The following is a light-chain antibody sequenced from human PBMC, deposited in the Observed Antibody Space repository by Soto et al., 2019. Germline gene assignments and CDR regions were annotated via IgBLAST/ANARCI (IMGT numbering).Light chain of an antibody. CDR3: QQYVRDRT. CDR1: QSISDW. J-gene: IGKJ1*01. V-gene: IGKV1-5*03. Sequence: DIQMTQSPSTLSASVGDRVTIICRASQSISDWLAWYQQKPGKAPKLLIYKASTLESGVPSRFSGCGSGTEFTLTISRLQPDDFATYYCQQYVRDRTFGQGTKVEV. CDR2: KAS.